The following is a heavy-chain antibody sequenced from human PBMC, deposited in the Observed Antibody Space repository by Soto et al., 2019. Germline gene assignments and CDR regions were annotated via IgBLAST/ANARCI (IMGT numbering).Heavy chain of an antibody. CDR2: ISGSGGST. J-gene: IGHJ6*03. CDR3: ATDFLLRFLEWLNSYYMDV. D-gene: IGHD3-3*01. CDR1: GFTFSSYA. Sequence: PGGSLRLSCAASGFTFSSYAMSWVRQAPGKGLEWVSAISGSGGSTYYADSVKGRFTISRDNSKNTLYLQMNSLRAEDTAVYYCATDFLLRFLEWLNSYYMDVWGKGTTVTVSS. V-gene: IGHV3-23*01.